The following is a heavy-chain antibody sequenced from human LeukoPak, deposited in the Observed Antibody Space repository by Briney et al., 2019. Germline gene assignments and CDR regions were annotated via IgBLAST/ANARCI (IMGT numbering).Heavy chain of an antibody. J-gene: IGHJ6*02. D-gene: IGHD2-2*01. V-gene: IGHV1-2*02. CDR1: GYTFTGYY. Sequence: ASVKVSCKASGYTFTGYYMHWVRQAPGQGLEWMGWINPNSGGTNYAQKSQGRVTMTRDTSISTAYMELSRLRSDDTAVYYCARTRSTLSYYYGMAVWGQGTTVTVSS. CDR3: ARTRSTLSYYYGMAV. CDR2: INPNSGGT.